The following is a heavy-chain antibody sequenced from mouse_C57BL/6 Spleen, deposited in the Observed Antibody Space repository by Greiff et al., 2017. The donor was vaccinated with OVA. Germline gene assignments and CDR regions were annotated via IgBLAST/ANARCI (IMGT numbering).Heavy chain of an antibody. CDR1: GYTFTSYW. V-gene: IGHV1-53*01. D-gene: IGHD4-1*01. J-gene: IGHJ3*01. CDR3: ASSGTGTTWFAY. Sequence: VQLQQPGTELVKPGASVKLSCKASGYTFTSYWMHWVKQRPGQGLAWIGNINPSNGGTNYNEKFKSKATLTVDKSSSTAYMQLSSLTSEDSAVDYCASSGTGTTWFAYWGQGTLVTVSA. CDR2: INPSNGGT.